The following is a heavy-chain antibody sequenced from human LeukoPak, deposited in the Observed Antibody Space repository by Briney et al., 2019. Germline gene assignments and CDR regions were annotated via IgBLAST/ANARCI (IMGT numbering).Heavy chain of an antibody. J-gene: IGHJ4*02. CDR1: GFTFSSYS. CDR2: ISSSSSTI. Sequence: GGSLRLSCAASGFTFSSYSMNWVRQAPGKGLEWVSYISSSSSTIYYADSVKGRFTISRDNAKNSLYLQMNSLRAEDTAVYYCARGALLRFLEWFHDFDYWGQGTLVTVSS. V-gene: IGHV3-48*01. CDR3: ARGALLRFLEWFHDFDY. D-gene: IGHD3-3*01.